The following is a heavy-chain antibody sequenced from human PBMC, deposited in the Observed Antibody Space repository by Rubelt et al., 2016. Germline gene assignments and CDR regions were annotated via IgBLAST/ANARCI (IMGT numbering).Heavy chain of an antibody. J-gene: IGHJ3*02. CDR2: IYYSGSP. Sequence: QLQLQESGPGLVKPSETLSLTCTVSGGSISSSSYYWGWIRQPPGKGLEWIGRIYYSGSPYYNPSLRGRCTKSVDTSKNQFSRKLGPRTAAGTAVYYCARVIAAAGTAEDAFDIWGQGTMVTVSS. V-gene: IGHV4-39*07. CDR1: GGSISSSSYY. CDR3: ARVIAAAGTAEDAFDI. D-gene: IGHD6-13*01.